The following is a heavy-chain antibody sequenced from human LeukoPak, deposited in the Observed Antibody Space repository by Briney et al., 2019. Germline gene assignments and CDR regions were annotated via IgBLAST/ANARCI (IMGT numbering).Heavy chain of an antibody. CDR2: IYPGDSDT. CDR3: ARQRGYCSGGSCYSPDYYYYMDV. CDR1: GYSFTSYW. Sequence: GESLKISCKGSGYSFTSYWIGCVRQMPGKGLEWMGIIYPGDSDTRYSPSFQGQVTISADKSISTAYLQWSSLKASDTAMYYCARQRGYCSGGSCYSPDYYYYMDVWGKGTTVTISS. J-gene: IGHJ6*03. V-gene: IGHV5-51*01. D-gene: IGHD2-15*01.